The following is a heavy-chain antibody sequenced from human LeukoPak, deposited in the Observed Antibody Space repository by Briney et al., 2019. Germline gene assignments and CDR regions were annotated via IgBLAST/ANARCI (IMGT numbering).Heavy chain of an antibody. CDR3: ARVSPYCSGGSCLYYFDY. Sequence: GGSLRLSCAASGYTFSSYWMHWVRQAPGKGLVWVSRIDTDGSITSYADFVKGRFTISRDNAKNSLYLQMNSLRAEDTAVYYCARVSPYCSGGSCLYYFDYWGQGTLVTVSS. CDR1: GYTFSSYW. V-gene: IGHV3-74*01. D-gene: IGHD2-15*01. CDR2: IDTDGSIT. J-gene: IGHJ4*02.